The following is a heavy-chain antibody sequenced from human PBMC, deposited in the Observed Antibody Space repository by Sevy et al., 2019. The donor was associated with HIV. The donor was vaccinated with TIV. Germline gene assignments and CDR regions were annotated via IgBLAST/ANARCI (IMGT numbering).Heavy chain of an antibody. Sequence: PSVKVSCKASGYTFTTYGITWVRQAPGQGLEWMGWISTYNSMRNSAQKLQDRVTMTTDTSTSTAYMELRSLTSDDTAMYYCARSTQVAGRNNWFDPWGQGTLVTVSS. CDR3: ARSTQVAGRNNWFDP. J-gene: IGHJ5*02. CDR1: GYTFTTYG. D-gene: IGHD6-19*01. CDR2: ISTYNSMR. V-gene: IGHV1-18*01.